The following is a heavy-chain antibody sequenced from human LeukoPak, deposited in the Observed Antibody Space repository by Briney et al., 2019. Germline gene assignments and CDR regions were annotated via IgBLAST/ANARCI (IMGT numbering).Heavy chain of an antibody. D-gene: IGHD2-2*01. V-gene: IGHV1-2*02. CDR2: INPNSGGT. J-gene: IGHJ4*02. Sequence: ASVKVSCKASGYTFPGYYMHWVRQAPGQGLEWMGWINPNSGGTNYAQKFQGRVTMTRDTSISTAYMELSSLRSEDTAVYYCAREGGCSSTSCAYLDYWGQGTLVTVSS. CDR3: AREGGCSSTSCAYLDY. CDR1: GYTFPGYY.